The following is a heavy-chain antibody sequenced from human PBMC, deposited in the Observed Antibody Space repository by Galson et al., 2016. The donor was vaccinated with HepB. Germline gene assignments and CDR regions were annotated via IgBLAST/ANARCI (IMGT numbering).Heavy chain of an antibody. V-gene: IGHV3-23*01. D-gene: IGHD6-13*01. CDR2: ISATDGST. CDR3: AKHLAGAGDVAFDI. Sequence: SLRLSCAASGFTFSGYAMTWVRQAPGKGLEWVSTISATDGSTYYADSVKGRFTVSRDNSKNTLFLQMNGLRAEDTAEYFCAKHLAGAGDVAFDIWGQGTKVTVSS. J-gene: IGHJ3*02. CDR1: GFTFSGYA.